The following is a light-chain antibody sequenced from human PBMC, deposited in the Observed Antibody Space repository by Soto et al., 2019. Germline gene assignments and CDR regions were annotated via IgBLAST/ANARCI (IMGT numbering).Light chain of an antibody. Sequence: QSVLTQPPSVYEAPGQRVTISCSGSSSNIGAGYEAHWYQQVPGTAPKLLIYENNKRPSGVPDRFSGSKSGTSASLAITGLHAEDEAEYYCQSYDSSLSGYVFGTGTKLTVL. CDR1: SSNIGAGYE. CDR2: ENN. V-gene: IGLV1-40*01. J-gene: IGLJ1*01. CDR3: QSYDSSLSGYV.